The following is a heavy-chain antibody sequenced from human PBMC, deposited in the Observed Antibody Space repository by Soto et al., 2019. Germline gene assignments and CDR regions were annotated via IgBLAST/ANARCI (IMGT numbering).Heavy chain of an antibody. CDR2: SIPIFGTA. Sequence: QVQLVQSGAELKKPGSSVKVSCKVSGVTLSSYAISWVRQAPGQGLEWMGGSIPIFGTANHAHNFQGRVTFTADESTSTVYMELSGLRSEATATYYCARDRRTMLEAGATFDYWGQGTLVTVSS. CDR3: ARDRRTMLEAGATFDY. V-gene: IGHV1-69*01. D-gene: IGHD2-8*01. J-gene: IGHJ4*02. CDR1: GVTLSSYA.